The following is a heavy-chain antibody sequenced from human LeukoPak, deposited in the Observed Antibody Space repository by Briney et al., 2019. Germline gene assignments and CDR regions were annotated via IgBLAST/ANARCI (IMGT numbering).Heavy chain of an antibody. CDR2: ITNCGGST. V-gene: IGHV3-23*01. D-gene: IGHD5/OR15-5a*01. Sequence: PGGSLRLSCAASGFTFNIYTMNWVSQAPGKGLEWVAGITNCGGSTYYADSVKGRFTISSDNSKNTLYLQMNSLGAEATAVYYCARGSEVEFYDWRQGTLVTVSS. CDR3: ARGSEVEFYD. J-gene: IGHJ4*02. CDR1: GFTFNIYT.